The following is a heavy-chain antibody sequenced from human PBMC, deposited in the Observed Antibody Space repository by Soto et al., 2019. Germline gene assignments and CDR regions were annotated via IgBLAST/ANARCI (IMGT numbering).Heavy chain of an antibody. CDR3: ARNRLRQYYYGMDV. J-gene: IGHJ6*02. CDR1: GYSFANYL. D-gene: IGHD3-10*01. V-gene: IGHV5-51*01. Sequence: GEALKISCQGSGYSFANYLIAGVRQMPGKGLERVGVIYPGDSDTRYSPSFRGQVTISADKSISPDYLQCSSLKDSDTAMYYCARNRLRQYYYGMDVWGQGTTVTVSS. CDR2: IYPGDSDT.